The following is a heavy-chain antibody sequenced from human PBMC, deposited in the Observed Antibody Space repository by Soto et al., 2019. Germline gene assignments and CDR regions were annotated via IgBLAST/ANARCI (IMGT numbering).Heavy chain of an antibody. CDR3: ARSVPSGYDPTQFDY. J-gene: IGHJ4*02. V-gene: IGHV3-30-3*01. CDR1: GFTFSSYA. D-gene: IGHD5-12*01. CDR2: ISYDGSNK. Sequence: GGSLRLSCAASGFTFSSYAMHWVRQAPGKGLEWVAVISYDGSNKYYADSVKGRFTISRDNSKNTLYLQMNSLRAEDTAVYYCARSVPSGYDPTQFDYWGQGTLVTVSS.